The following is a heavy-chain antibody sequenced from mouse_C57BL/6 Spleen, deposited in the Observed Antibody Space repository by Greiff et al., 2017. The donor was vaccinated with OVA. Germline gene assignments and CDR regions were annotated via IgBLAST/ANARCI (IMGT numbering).Heavy chain of an antibody. D-gene: IGHD1-1*01. J-gene: IGHJ3*01. CDR1: GYTFTDYE. CDR2: IDPETGGT. CDR3: TRDYYGSSSAWFAY. V-gene: IGHV1-15*01. Sequence: VQLQQSGAELVRPGASVTLSCKASGYTFTDYEMHWVKQTPVHGLEWIGAIDPETGGTAYNQKFKGKAILTADKSSSTAYMELRSLTSEDSAGYYCTRDYYGSSSAWFAYWGQGTLVTVSA.